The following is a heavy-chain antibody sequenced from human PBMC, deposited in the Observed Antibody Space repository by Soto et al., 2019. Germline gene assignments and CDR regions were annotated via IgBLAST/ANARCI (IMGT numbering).Heavy chain of an antibody. V-gene: IGHV4-59*02. J-gene: IGHJ4*02. D-gene: IGHD5-18*01. CDR3: ARDHPHSYGVYYFDY. CDR2: IYSSGST. Sequence: SETLSLTCTVSDGSVSSYYWSWIRQPPGKGLEWIGFIYSSGSTHYNPSLQSRVTISADTSKDQVSLKVRSVTAADTAVYYCARDHPHSYGVYYFDYWGQGTPVTVSS. CDR1: DGSVSSYY.